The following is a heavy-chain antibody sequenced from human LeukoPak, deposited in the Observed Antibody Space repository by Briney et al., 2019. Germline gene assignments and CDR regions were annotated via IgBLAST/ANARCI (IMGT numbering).Heavy chain of an antibody. J-gene: IGHJ5*02. D-gene: IGHD3-10*01. Sequence: ASVKVSCKASGYTFPGYYMHWVRQAPGQGLEWMGWINPNSGGTNYAQKFQGRVTMTRDTSISTAYMELSRLRSDDTAVYYCARGLWFGEYNWFDPWGQGTLVTVSS. CDR2: INPNSGGT. CDR1: GYTFPGYY. V-gene: IGHV1-2*02. CDR3: ARGLWFGEYNWFDP.